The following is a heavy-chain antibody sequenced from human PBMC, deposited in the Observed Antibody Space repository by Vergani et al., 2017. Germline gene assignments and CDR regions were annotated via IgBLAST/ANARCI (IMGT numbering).Heavy chain of an antibody. D-gene: IGHD3-22*01. CDR1: GYTFTSYY. CDR2: INPSGGST. V-gene: IGHV1-46*01. Sequence: QVQLVQSGAEVKKPGASVKVSCKASGYTFTSYYMHWVRQAPGQGLEWMGIINPSGGSTSYAQKFQGRVTMTRDTSTSTVYMELSSLRSEDTAVYYCARSLIDYYDSSGFLHFDYWGQGTLVTVSS. J-gene: IGHJ4*02. CDR3: ARSLIDYYDSSGFLHFDY.